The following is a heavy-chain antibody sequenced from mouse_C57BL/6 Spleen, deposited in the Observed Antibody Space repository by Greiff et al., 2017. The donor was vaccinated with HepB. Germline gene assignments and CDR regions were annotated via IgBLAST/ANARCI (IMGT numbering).Heavy chain of an antibody. J-gene: IGHJ2*01. CDR3: ARSITTVPDY. Sequence: QVQLQQSGPELVKPGASVKISCKASGYAFSSSWMNWVKQRPGKGLEWIGRIYPGDGDTNYNGKFKGKATLTADKSSSTAYMQLRSLTSEDSAVYFCARSITTVPDYWGQGTTLTVSS. CDR2: IYPGDGDT. CDR1: GYAFSSSW. V-gene: IGHV1-82*01. D-gene: IGHD1-1*01.